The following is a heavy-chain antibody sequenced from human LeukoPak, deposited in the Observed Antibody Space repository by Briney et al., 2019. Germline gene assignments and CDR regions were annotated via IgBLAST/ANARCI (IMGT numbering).Heavy chain of an antibody. CDR2: ITYNGGST. J-gene: IGHJ4*02. Sequence: PGGSLRLSCSASGFTFGSSAMHWVRQAPGKGLEYVSGITYNGGSTYYADSVKGRFTISRDNSKNTLYLQMNSLRAEDTAVYYCAKDRVAVAAYFHYWGQGTLVTVSS. D-gene: IGHD6-19*01. CDR1: GFTFGSSA. CDR3: AKDRVAVAAYFHY. V-gene: IGHV3-64*04.